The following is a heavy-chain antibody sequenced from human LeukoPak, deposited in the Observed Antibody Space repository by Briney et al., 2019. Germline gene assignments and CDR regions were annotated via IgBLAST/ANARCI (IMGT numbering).Heavy chain of an antibody. CDR3: ATSPYYYDSSVDY. V-gene: IGHV3-30-3*01. D-gene: IGHD3-22*01. CDR2: ISYDGSNK. CDR1: GFTFSSYA. Sequence: SGGSLRLSCAASGFTFSSYAMHWVRQAPGKGLEWVAVISYDGSNKYYADSVKGRFTISRDNSKNTLYLQMNSLRAEDTAVYYCATSPYYYDSSVDYWGQGTLVTVSS. J-gene: IGHJ4*02.